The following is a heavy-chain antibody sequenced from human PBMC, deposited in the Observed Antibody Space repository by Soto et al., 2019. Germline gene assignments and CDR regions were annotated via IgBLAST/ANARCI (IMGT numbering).Heavy chain of an antibody. CDR2: INHSGST. D-gene: IGHD3-16*02. CDR3: ARGLRYDYIWGSYRYTGFDY. V-gene: IGHV4-34*01. J-gene: IGHJ4*02. CDR1: GGSFSGYY. Sequence: SETLSLTCAVYGGSFSGYYWSWIRQPPGKGLEWIGEINHSGSTNYNPSLKSRVTISVDTSKNQFSLKLSSVTAADTAVYYCARGLRYDYIWGSYRYTGFDYWGQGTLVTVSS.